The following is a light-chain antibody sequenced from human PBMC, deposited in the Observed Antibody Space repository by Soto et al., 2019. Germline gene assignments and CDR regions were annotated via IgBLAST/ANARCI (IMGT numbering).Light chain of an antibody. CDR1: SGHSSYA. CDR3: QTWGTGIAV. V-gene: IGLV4-69*01. Sequence: QLVLTQSPSASASLGASVKLTCTLSSGHSSYAIAWHQQQPEKGPRYLMKVNRDGSHNKGEGIPDRFSGSSSGAERFLTISSLPSEDDADYYCQTWGTGIAVFGGGTQLTVL. J-gene: IGLJ7*01. CDR2: VNRDGSH.